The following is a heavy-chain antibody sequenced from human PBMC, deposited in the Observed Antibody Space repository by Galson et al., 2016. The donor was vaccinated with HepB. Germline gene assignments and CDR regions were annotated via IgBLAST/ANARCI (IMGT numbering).Heavy chain of an antibody. CDR1: GFSLTTAGLG. D-gene: IGHD6-13*01. Sequence: PALVKPTQTLTLTCSVSGFSLTTAGLGVSWIRQPPGKALEWLAHIFWSDEKSFSPSLKSRLTLSKDNSKSQVVLIGTSVDPLDTGTYYCARIKQLIPGFYFYGMDVWGHGATVTVSS. CDR3: ARIKQLIPGFYFYGMDV. CDR2: IFWSDEK. V-gene: IGHV2-26*01. J-gene: IGHJ6*02.